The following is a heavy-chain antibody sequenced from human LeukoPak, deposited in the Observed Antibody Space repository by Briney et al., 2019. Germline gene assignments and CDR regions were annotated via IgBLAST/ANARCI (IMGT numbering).Heavy chain of an antibody. CDR2: ISGSGGST. V-gene: IGHV3-23*01. CDR3: AKENSGWIWSGTSPPFDP. J-gene: IGHJ5*02. D-gene: IGHD3-3*01. Sequence: PGGSLRLSCAASGFTFSSYAMSWVRQAPGKGLEWVSAISGSGGSTYYADSVKGRFTISRDNSKNRLYLQMNSLRAEDTAVYYCAKENSGWIWSGTSPPFDPWGQGTLVTVSS. CDR1: GFTFSSYA.